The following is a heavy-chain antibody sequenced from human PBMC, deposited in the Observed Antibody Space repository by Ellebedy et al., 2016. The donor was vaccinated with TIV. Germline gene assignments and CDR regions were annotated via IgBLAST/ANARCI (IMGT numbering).Heavy chain of an antibody. CDR2: ISTTSSNI. CDR1: GNTFSSYN. Sequence: GESLKISCAASGNTFSSYNMNWVRQAPGKGLQWVSYISTTSSNIYYADSVKGRFTISRDNAKKSLTLQMDRLRDEENAVYYCVRDGGRDGYTYWYFDLWGRGTLVTVSS. J-gene: IGHJ2*01. V-gene: IGHV3-48*02. D-gene: IGHD5-24*01. CDR3: VRDGGRDGYTYWYFDL.